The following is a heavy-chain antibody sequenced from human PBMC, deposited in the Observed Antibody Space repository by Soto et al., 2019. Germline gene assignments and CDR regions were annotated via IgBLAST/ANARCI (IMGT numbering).Heavy chain of an antibody. Sequence: QVTVKESGPVLVKPTETLTLTCTVSGFSLSNAGLGVSWLRQPPGKALEWLAHIFSNDEKSYSTSLKSRLTISKDTSKSQVVLIMTNMDPVDTATYYCASTYSTSWYWFDHWGQGTLVTVSS. CDR1: GFSLSNAGLG. D-gene: IGHD6-13*01. J-gene: IGHJ5*02. CDR3: ASTYSTSWYWFDH. V-gene: IGHV2-26*04. CDR2: IFSNDEK.